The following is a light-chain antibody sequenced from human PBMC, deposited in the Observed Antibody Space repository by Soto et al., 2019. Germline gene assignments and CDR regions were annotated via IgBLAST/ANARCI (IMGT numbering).Light chain of an antibody. V-gene: IGKV3-15*01. Sequence: EIVMTQSPATLSVSPGERATLSCRASQSVSSNLAWYQQKPGQAPRLLIYGASTSATGIPARFSGSGSGTEFTLTISSLQSEDFAVYYCQQYNNWPPGITFGGGTKLDIK. J-gene: IGKJ4*01. CDR2: GAS. CDR1: QSVSSN. CDR3: QQYNNWPPGIT.